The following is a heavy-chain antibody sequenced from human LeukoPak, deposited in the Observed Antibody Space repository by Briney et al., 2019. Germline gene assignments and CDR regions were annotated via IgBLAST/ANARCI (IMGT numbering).Heavy chain of an antibody. V-gene: IGHV3-23*01. Sequence: GWSLRLSCLASGFTFRNYAMSWVRQAAGKELDWVAGISGSGGNTDYEDPVRGRFTISRDNSKNTLYLQMNSLRAEDTAVYYCAGYCSGGSCFRAHYYYYYGLDVWGKGTTVTVSS. CDR1: GFTFRNYA. CDR2: ISGSGGNT. CDR3: AGYCSGGSCFRAHYYYYYGLDV. J-gene: IGHJ6*04. D-gene: IGHD2-15*01.